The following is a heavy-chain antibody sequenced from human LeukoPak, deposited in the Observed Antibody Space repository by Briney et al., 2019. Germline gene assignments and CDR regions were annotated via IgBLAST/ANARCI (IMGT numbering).Heavy chain of an antibody. CDR1: GGTFSSYA. J-gene: IGHJ6*03. D-gene: IGHD3-10*01. V-gene: IGHV1-69*13. CDR2: IIPIFGTA. CDR3: ARGYGELGYYYYMDV. Sequence: VKVSCKASGGTFSSYAISWVRQAPGQGLEWMGGIIPIFGTANYAQKFQGRVTITADESTSTAYMELSSLRSEDTAVYYCARGYGELGYYYYMDVWGKGTTVTVSS.